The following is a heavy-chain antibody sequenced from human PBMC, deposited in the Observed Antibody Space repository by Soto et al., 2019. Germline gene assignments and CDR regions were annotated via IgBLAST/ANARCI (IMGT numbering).Heavy chain of an antibody. V-gene: IGHV4-59*01. CDR2: VSYSGRT. D-gene: IGHD5-18*01. CDR3: AREAYSYGYDYYYGMDV. Sequence: PSETLSLTCTVSGGSFNIYYCSWIRQPPGKGLEWIGSVSYSGRTKYNPSLKSRVTISVDTSKNHFSLKLSPATAADTAVYYCAREAYSYGYDYYYGMDVWGQGTTVTVSS. J-gene: IGHJ6*02. CDR1: GGSFNIYY.